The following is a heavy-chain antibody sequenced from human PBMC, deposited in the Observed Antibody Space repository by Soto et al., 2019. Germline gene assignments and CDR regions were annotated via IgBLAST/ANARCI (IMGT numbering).Heavy chain of an antibody. J-gene: IGHJ3*02. CDR2: IYYSGST. D-gene: IGHD5-18*01. Sequence: ASESVSLTCTVAGGSISSYYWSWIRQPPGKGLEWIGYIYYSGSTNYNPSLKSRVTISVDTSKNQFSLKLSSVTAADTAVYYCARRFSVGYSYGERAFDIWGQGTMVTVS. CDR3: ARRFSVGYSYGERAFDI. CDR1: GGSISSYY. V-gene: IGHV4-59*01.